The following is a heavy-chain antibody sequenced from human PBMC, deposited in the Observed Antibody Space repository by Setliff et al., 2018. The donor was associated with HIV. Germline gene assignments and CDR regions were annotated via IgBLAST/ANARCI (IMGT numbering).Heavy chain of an antibody. CDR1: GGSISGYY. CDR3: ARSVDTTLVPAYYFDY. Sequence: SETLSLTCTVSGGSISGYYWSWIRQPPGKGLEWIGYIYYRGSTDYNPSLKSRVTISIDTSKNQFSLKLSSVTAADTAVYYCARSVDTTLVPAYYFDYWGQGTLVTVPQ. CDR2: IYYRGST. D-gene: IGHD5-18*01. V-gene: IGHV4-59*01. J-gene: IGHJ4*02.